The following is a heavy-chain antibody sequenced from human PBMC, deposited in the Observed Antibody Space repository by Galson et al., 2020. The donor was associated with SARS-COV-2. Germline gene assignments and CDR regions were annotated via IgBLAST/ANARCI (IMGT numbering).Heavy chain of an antibody. J-gene: IGHJ4*02. CDR3: ARETRDGRDSYL. CDR2: IKQEASEK. V-gene: IGHV3-7*03. Sequence: SLNTSCASSGSPTDDYLMTWVRPPPEKGQGRVANIKQEASEKNYVDSVKGRFTISRENAKNSLFHQMNSLKAEDTGTYYCARETRDGRDSYLWGQGTLVTVSS. D-gene: IGHD3-10*01. CDR1: GSPTDDYL.